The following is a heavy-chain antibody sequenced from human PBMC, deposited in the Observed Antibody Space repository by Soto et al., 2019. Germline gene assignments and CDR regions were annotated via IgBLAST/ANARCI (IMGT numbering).Heavy chain of an antibody. J-gene: IGHJ4*02. CDR2: IDWDDDK. D-gene: IGHD3-3*01. V-gene: IGHV2-70*11. CDR3: ARMSGTGVWSGYYFFDY. CDR1: GFSLSTSGMC. Sequence: SGPTLVNPTQTLTLTCTFSGFSLSTSGMCVSWIRQPPGKALEWLARIDWDDDKYYTTSLKTRLTISKDTSKNQVVLTMTTMDPVDTATYYCARMSGTGVWSGYYFFDYWGQGTLVTVSS.